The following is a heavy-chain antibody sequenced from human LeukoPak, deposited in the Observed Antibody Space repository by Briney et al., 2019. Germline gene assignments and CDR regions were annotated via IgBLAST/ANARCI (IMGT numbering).Heavy chain of an antibody. V-gene: IGHV1-8*01. J-gene: IGHJ4*02. D-gene: IGHD2-15*01. Sequence: GASVKVSCKASGYTFTSYDINWVRQATGQGLEWMGWMNPNSGNTGYAQKFQGRVTMTRDTSISTAYMELSSLRAEDTAVYYCARGYCSGGVCYSIYFDYWGQGTLVTVSS. CDR2: MNPNSGNT. CDR3: ARGYCSGGVCYSIYFDY. CDR1: GYTFTSYD.